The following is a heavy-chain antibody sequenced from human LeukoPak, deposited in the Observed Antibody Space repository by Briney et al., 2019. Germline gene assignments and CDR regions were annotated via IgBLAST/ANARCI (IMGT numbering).Heavy chain of an antibody. CDR3: ARSGVGPPVTEPFDY. D-gene: IGHD3-10*01. V-gene: IGHV4-59*01. Sequence: SSETLSLTCTVSGGSMSSYYWSWIRQPPGKGLEWIGYIYYSGSTKYNPSLKSRVTISVDTSKNQFSLKLSSVTAADTAVYYCARSGVGPPVTEPFDYWGQGTLVIVSS. J-gene: IGHJ4*02. CDR1: GGSMSSYY. CDR2: IYYSGST.